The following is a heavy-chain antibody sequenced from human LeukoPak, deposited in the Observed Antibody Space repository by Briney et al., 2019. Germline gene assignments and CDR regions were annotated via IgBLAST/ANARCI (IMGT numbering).Heavy chain of an antibody. V-gene: IGHV4-59*01. D-gene: IGHD3-3*01. Sequence: SETLSLTCLGSGEPISSYYWSWIRQAPGRGPEYIGNVYYNGNTNYNPSLKSRVAISVDASKNQFSLKVDSVTTADTAVYYCARGDYDFWSGNWRFDTWGQGTLVTVSS. CDR2: VYYNGNT. CDR1: GEPISSYY. CDR3: ARGDYDFWSGNWRFDT. J-gene: IGHJ4*02.